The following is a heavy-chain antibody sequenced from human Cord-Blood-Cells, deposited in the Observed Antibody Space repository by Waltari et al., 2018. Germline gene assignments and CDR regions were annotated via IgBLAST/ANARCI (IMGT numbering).Heavy chain of an antibody. D-gene: IGHD7-27*01. V-gene: IGHV1-8*01. CDR3: ARTTGDQDAFDI. Sequence: QVQLVQSVAEVKKPGASVKVYCKASGYTFTSYDTNWVRQATGQGLEWMGWMNPNSGNTGYAQKFQGRVTMTRNTSISTADMELSSLRSEDTAVYYCARTTGDQDAFDIWGQGTMVTVSS. CDR2: MNPNSGNT. CDR1: GYTFTSYD. J-gene: IGHJ3*02.